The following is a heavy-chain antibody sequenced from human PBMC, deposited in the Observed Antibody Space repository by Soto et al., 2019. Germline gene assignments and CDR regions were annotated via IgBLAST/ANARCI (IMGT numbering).Heavy chain of an antibody. J-gene: IGHJ6*02. CDR3: GRDSKWDDTSVGMDV. V-gene: IGHV1-18*01. D-gene: IGHD2-2*01. Sequence: ASVKVSCKASGYAFTSYGICWVRQAPGQGLEWMGWINAYNGNTNYSQKLQGRVTITRDTSASTAYMELSSLRSEDTSVYYCGRDSKWDDTSVGMDVWGQGTKVTVSS. CDR2: INAYNGNT. CDR1: GYAFTSYG.